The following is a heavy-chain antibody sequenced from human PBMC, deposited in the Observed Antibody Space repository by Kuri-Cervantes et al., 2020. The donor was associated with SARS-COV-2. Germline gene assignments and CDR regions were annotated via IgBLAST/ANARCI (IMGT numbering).Heavy chain of an antibody. D-gene: IGHD6-19*01. V-gene: IGHV3-74*01. CDR1: GFSFSHYA. CDR2: INSDGSST. CDR3: ASLAVAGKSNY. J-gene: IGHJ4*02. Sequence: GGSLRLSCAASGFSFSHYAMHWVRQAPGKGLVWVSRINSDGSSTSYADSVKGRFTISRDNAKNTLYLQMNSLRAEDTAVYYCASLAVAGKSNYWGQGTLVTVSS.